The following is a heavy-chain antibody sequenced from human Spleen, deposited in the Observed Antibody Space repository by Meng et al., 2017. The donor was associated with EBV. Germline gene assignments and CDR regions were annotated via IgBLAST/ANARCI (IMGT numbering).Heavy chain of an antibody. CDR1: VCSTGMSTW. V-gene: IGHV4-4*02. J-gene: IGHJ4*02. CDR2: IYHSGST. D-gene: IGHD3-22*01. Sequence: LHTSGICVGTRWGPVARTSVVVVCSTGMSTWWCSVRQPPGNGLKWIGEIYHSGSTNYNPYVKSRVTISVDKSKNQFSLKLSSVTAADTAVYYCAREGDYYDSSGYKRLDYWGQGALVTVSS. CDR3: AREGDYYDSSGYKRLDY.